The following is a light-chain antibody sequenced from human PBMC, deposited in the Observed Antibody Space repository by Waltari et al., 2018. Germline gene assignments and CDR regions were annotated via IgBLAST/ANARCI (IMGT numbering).Light chain of an antibody. CDR3: SSYSTSSTPWV. J-gene: IGLJ3*02. CDR2: DVS. Sequence: QSALTQPASVSGSPGQSITISCTGTSSDVGGYKYVSWYQQYSGKAPKLMIYDVSNRPSGGSNRFSGSKSGNTASLTISGLQAEDEADYYCSSYSTSSTPWVFGGGTKLTVL. V-gene: IGLV2-14*03. CDR1: SSDVGGYKY.